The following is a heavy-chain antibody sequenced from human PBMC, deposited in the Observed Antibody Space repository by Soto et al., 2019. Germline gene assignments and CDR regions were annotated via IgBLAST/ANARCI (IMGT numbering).Heavy chain of an antibody. CDR2: VIPLFGAA. J-gene: IGHJ5*02. Sequence: QVQLVQSGAEVKKPGSSVKVSCKASGGTFNNYGINWVRQAPGQGLEWMGGVIPLFGAANYAQKFQGRVPITADASTSVVYMQLSSLRSEDTAVYYCAREQHDPYDASGYYFNWFDPWGQGTLVTVSS. CDR3: AREQHDPYDASGYYFNWFDP. V-gene: IGHV1-69*01. D-gene: IGHD3-22*01. CDR1: GGTFNNYG.